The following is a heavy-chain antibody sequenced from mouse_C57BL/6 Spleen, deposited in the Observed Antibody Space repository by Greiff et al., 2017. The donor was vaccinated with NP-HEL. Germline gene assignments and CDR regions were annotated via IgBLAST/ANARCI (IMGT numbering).Heavy chain of an antibody. J-gene: IGHJ4*01. CDR1: GYTFTSYW. V-gene: IGHV1-64*01. CDR3: ARSPYYAMDY. CDR2: IHPNSGST. Sequence: VQLQQPGAELVKPGASVKLSCKASGYTFTSYWMHWVKQRPGQGLEWIGMIHPNSGSTNYNEKFKSKATLTVDKSSSTAYMQLSSLTSEDSAIYYCARSPYYAMDYWGQGTSVTVSS.